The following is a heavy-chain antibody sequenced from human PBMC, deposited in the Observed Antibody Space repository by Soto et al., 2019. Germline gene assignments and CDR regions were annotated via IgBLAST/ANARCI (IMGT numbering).Heavy chain of an antibody. J-gene: IGHJ6*02. D-gene: IGHD2-21*02. Sequence: SETLSLTCTVSGGSISGYYWSWILQPPGKGLEWIGYMYNTGSTVYNPSFKSRVTISVDTSKNQFSLKLNSVTAADTAVYYCARDLWGYCGTDCYPLDVWGQGTTVTVSS. V-gene: IGHV4-59*01. CDR2: MYNTGST. CDR1: GGSISGYY. CDR3: ARDLWGYCGTDCYPLDV.